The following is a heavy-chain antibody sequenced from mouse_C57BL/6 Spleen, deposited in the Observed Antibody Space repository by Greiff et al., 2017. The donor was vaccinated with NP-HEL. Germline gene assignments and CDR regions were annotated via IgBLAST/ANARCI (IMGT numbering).Heavy chain of an antibody. Sequence: VQLQQPGAELVKPGASVKMSCKASGYTFTSYWITWVKQRPGQGLEWIGDIYPGSGSTNYNEKFKSKATLTVDTSSSTAYMQLSSLTSEDSAVYYCARSFITTVVAHWYFDVWGTGTTVTVSS. V-gene: IGHV1-55*01. CDR2: IYPGSGST. CDR1: GYTFTSYW. D-gene: IGHD1-1*01. J-gene: IGHJ1*03. CDR3: ARSFITTVVAHWYFDV.